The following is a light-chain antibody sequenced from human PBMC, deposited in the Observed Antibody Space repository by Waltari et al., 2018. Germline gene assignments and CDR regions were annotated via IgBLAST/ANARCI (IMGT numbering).Light chain of an antibody. CDR2: DAS. V-gene: IGKV1-13*02. CDR3: QQFKIYPMT. CDR1: QGISSA. Sequence: AVQLTQSPSSLSASVGDRVTITCRASQGISSALVWYQQRPGRPPKLLIYDASTLQSGVPSRFSGNGSGTDFTLTISSLQPEDLGKYYCQQFKIYPMTFGQGTRLEIK. J-gene: IGKJ5*01.